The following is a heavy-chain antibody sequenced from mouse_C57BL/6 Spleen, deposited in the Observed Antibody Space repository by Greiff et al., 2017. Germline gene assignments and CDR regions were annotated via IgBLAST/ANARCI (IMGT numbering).Heavy chain of an antibody. D-gene: IGHD2-5*01. CDR1: GFSLTSYG. CDR3: AKLGYSNLYAMDY. J-gene: IGHJ4*01. Sequence: VKLQESGPGLVQPSQSLSITCTVSGFSLTSYGVHWVRQPPGKGLEWLGVIWSGGSTDYNAAFISRLSISKDNSKSQVFFKMNSLQADDTAIYYCAKLGYSNLYAMDYWGQGTSVTVSS. V-gene: IGHV2-4*01. CDR2: IWSGGST.